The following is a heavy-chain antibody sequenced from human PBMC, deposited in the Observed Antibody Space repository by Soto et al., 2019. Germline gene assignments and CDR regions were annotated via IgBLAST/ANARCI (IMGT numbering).Heavy chain of an antibody. Sequence: GASVKVSCKTSGYTFSNYGITWVRQAPGQPLEWLGWISLYSDGTDYAQKFQGRVSMTTDTSTTTAYMELRSLRSDDTAVYYCARVVPGAEAWFGPWGQGTLVTVSS. J-gene: IGHJ5*02. V-gene: IGHV1-18*01. CDR2: ISLYSDGT. CDR1: GYTFSNYG. D-gene: IGHD2-2*01. CDR3: ARVVPGAEAWFGP.